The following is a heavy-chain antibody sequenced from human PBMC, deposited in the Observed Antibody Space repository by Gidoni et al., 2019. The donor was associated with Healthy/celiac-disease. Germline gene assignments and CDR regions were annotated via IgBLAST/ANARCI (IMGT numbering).Heavy chain of an antibody. D-gene: IGHD3-22*01. CDR1: GFTFSGSA. CDR3: TLYYYDSSGSSDY. Sequence: EVQLVESGGGLVQPGGSLKLYCAAAGFTFSGSAMHWVRPASGKGLEWVGRIRSKANSYATSYAASVKGRFTISRDDSKNTAYLQINSLKTDDTAVYYCTLYYYDSSGSSDYWGQGTLVTVSS. V-gene: IGHV3-73*01. J-gene: IGHJ4*02. CDR2: IRSKANSYAT.